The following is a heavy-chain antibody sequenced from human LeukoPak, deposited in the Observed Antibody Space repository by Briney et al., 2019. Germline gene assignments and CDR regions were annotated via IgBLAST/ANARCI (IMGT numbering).Heavy chain of an antibody. CDR3: APFRGYNQGFDS. Sequence: AAVKVSCKASGYTFTDYYIHWVRQAPGEGLEWMGWINPNSGGTNYAPKFQGRVTVTMDTSISTAYMELSRLRSDDTAVYYCAPFRGYNQGFDSWGQGTLVTVSS. J-gene: IGHJ4*02. CDR1: GYTFTDYY. CDR2: INPNSGGT. V-gene: IGHV1-2*02. D-gene: IGHD5-18*01.